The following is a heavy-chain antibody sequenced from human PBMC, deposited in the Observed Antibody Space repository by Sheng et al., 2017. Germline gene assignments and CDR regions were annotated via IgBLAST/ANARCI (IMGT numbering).Heavy chain of an antibody. V-gene: IGHV4-39*07. CDR1: GGSISSSTYY. Sequence: QLQLQESGPGLVKPSETLSLTCTVSGGSISSSTYYWGWIRQPPGKGLEWIGSLFFWWGSPNYNPSLKSRVTISHDTSKNQFFLKLSSVTAADTAVYYCARVDTARFWFDPWGQGNPGHRSPQ. D-gene: IGHD5-18*01. CDR2: LFFWWGSP. J-gene: IGHJ5*02. CDR3: ARVDTARFWFDP.